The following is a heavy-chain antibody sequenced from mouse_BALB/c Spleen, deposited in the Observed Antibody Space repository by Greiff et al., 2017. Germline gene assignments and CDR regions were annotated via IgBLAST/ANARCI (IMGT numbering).Heavy chain of an antibody. V-gene: IGHV3-2*02. CDR2: ISYSGST. J-gene: IGHJ4*01. CDR3: ARPHYYGSSHYAMDY. Sequence: EVQRVESGPGLVKPSQSLSLTCTVTGYSITSDYAWNWIRQFPGNKLEWMGYISYSGSTSYNPSLKSRISITRDTSKNQFFLQLNSVTTEDTATYYCARPHYYGSSHYAMDYWGQGTSVTVSS. CDR1: GYSITSDYA. D-gene: IGHD1-1*01.